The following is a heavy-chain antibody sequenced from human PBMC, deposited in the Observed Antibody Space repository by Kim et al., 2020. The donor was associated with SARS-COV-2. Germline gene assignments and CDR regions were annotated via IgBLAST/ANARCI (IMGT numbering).Heavy chain of an antibody. Sequence: GGSLRLSCAASGFTFSSYGMHWVRQAPGKGLEWVAVMSYDGSNEYYADSVKGRFTISRDNSRNTLYLQMNSLRAEDTAVYYCAKADFWTGSLGYYGMDVWGQGTTVTVSS. V-gene: IGHV3-30*18. D-gene: IGHD3-3*01. CDR1: GFTFSSYG. J-gene: IGHJ6*02. CDR2: MSYDGSNE. CDR3: AKADFWTGSLGYYGMDV.